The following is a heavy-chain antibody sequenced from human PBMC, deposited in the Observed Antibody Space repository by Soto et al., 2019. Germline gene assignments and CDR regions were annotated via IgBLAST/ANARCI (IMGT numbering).Heavy chain of an antibody. J-gene: IGHJ6*02. CDR2: INAGNGNT. CDR3: ARLMVVGPAAPYYYGMDF. D-gene: IGHD2-2*01. CDR1: GYTFTSYA. Sequence: GASVKVSCKASGYTFTSYAMHWVRQAPGQRLEWMGWINAGNGNTKYSQKFQGRVTITRDTSASTAYMELSSLRSEDTAVYYCARLMVVGPAAPYYYGMDFWGQGTTVTVSS. V-gene: IGHV1-3*01.